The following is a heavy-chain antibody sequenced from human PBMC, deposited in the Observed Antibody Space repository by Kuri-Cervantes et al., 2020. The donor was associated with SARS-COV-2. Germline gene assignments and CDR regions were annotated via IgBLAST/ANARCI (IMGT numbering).Heavy chain of an antibody. Sequence: SLKISCAASGFTFDDYAMHWVRQAPGKGLEWVSGISWNSGSIGYADSVKGRFTISRDNAENSLYLQMNSLRAEDTAVYYCAKVQQLGSSWYWFDPWGQGTLVTVSS. V-gene: IGHV3-9*01. D-gene: IGHD6-13*01. J-gene: IGHJ5*02. CDR3: AKVQQLGSSWYWFDP. CDR1: GFTFDDYA. CDR2: ISWNSGSI.